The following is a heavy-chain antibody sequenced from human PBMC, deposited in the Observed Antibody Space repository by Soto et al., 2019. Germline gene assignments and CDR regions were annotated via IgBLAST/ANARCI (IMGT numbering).Heavy chain of an antibody. CDR1: GYTFSNYY. J-gene: IGHJ4*02. V-gene: IGHV1-46*01. CDR3: ARAPQYGSAGYYYNF. CDR2: INPSGGGT. D-gene: IGHD3-10*01. Sequence: QVHLVQSGAEVKRPGVSVKVSCKASGYTFSNYYMHWVRQVPGHGLEWMGIINPSGGGTTYAQWFRGRLTVTRDTSTSTVYMELSRLRSDDTAIYFCARAPQYGSAGYYYNFWGQGTLVTVSS.